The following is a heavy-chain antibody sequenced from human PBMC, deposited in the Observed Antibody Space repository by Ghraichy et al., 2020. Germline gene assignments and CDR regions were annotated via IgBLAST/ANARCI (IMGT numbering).Heavy chain of an antibody. CDR2: ISGSGGST. J-gene: IGHJ5*02. V-gene: IGHV3-23*01. D-gene: IGHD3-16*01. Sequence: LSLTCAASGFTFSSYAMSWVRQAPGKGLEWVSAISGSGGSTYYADSVKGRFTISRDNSKNTLYLQMNSLRAEDTAVYYCAKGPSTFGGYDPWGQGTLVTVSS. CDR1: GFTFSSYA. CDR3: AKGPSTFGGYDP.